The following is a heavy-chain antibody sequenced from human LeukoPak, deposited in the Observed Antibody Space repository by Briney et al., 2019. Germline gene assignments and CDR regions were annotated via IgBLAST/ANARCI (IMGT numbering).Heavy chain of an antibody. J-gene: IGHJ4*02. CDR2: ISSTSTYI. Sequence: GGSLRLSCAASGFTFRTYSMNWVRQAPGKGLEWVSSISSTSTYIYYADSMKGRFIISRDNSKNTLYLQMNSLRAEDTAVYYCANLDIVVVPAATWGQGTLVTVSS. D-gene: IGHD2-2*03. CDR3: ANLDIVVVPAAT. CDR1: GFTFRTYS. V-gene: IGHV3-21*01.